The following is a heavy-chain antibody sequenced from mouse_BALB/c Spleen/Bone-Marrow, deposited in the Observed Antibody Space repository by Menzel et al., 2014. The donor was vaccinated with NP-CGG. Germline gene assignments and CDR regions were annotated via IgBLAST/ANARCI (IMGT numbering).Heavy chain of an antibody. CDR3: ARAYYVNYDAMDY. V-gene: IGHV1-9*01. D-gene: IGHD2-10*01. Sequence: QVQLQQSGAELMKPGASMKISCKATGYTFSSYWIEWVKQRPGRGLEWIGEILPGSGSTNYNERFKGKATFTADTSSNTAYMQPSSLTSEDSAVYYCARAYYVNYDAMDYWGQGTSVTVSS. CDR2: ILPGSGST. J-gene: IGHJ4*01. CDR1: GYTFSSYW.